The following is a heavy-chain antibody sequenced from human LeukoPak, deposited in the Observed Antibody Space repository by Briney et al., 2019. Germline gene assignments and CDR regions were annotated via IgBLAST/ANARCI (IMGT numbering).Heavy chain of an antibody. CDR1: GFTFRNSA. V-gene: IGHV3-23*01. J-gene: IGHJ4*02. D-gene: IGHD1-20*01. Sequence: GGFLRLSCAASGFTFRNSAMSWVRQAPGKGLEWVSTISGTGVGTFYADSVKGRLTISRDNPKNTLYLQMNSLRAEDTAVYYCAKNNWNDMPFVDYWGQGTLVTVSS. CDR2: ISGTGVGT. CDR3: AKNNWNDMPFVDY.